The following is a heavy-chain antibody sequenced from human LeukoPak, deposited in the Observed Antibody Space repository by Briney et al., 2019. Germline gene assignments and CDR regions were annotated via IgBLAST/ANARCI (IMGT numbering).Heavy chain of an antibody. D-gene: IGHD3-22*01. CDR1: GFTFSSYV. CDR2: ISGSGGST. CDR3: AKASAMIVVVSKYFDY. Sequence: GGTLRLSCAASGFTFSSYVMSWVRQAPGKGLEWVSAISGSGGSTYYAVSVKGRFTISRDNSKNTLYLQMNSLRAEDTAVYYCAKASAMIVVVSKYFDYWGQGTLVTVSS. J-gene: IGHJ4*02. V-gene: IGHV3-23*01.